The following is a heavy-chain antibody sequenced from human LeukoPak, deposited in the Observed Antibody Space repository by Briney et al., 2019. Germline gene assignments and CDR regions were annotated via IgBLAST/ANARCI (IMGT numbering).Heavy chain of an antibody. J-gene: IGHJ4*02. V-gene: IGHV3-74*01. CDR1: GFTFSSYW. D-gene: IGHD1-26*01. CDR3: ARETSGSYQRPLDY. Sequence: PGGSLRLSCAASGFTFSSYWMHWVRQAPGKGLVWVSRINSDGSSTSYADSVKGRFTISRDNAKNTLYLQMNSLRAEDTAVYYCARETSGSYQRPLDYWGQGTLVTVSS. CDR2: INSDGSST.